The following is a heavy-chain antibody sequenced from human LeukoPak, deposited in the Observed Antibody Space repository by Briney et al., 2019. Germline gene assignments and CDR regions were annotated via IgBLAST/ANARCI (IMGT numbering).Heavy chain of an antibody. Sequence: GGSLRLSCAASGFTFDDYGMNWVRQAPGKGLEWVSSISDGSSYLYYADSVKGRFTISRDNAKNSLYLQMNSLRAEDTAVYYCARTEYISSPPTYYFDYWGQGTLVTVSS. CDR3: ARTEYISSPPTYYFDY. CDR1: GFTFDDYG. CDR2: ISDGSSYL. J-gene: IGHJ4*02. V-gene: IGHV3-21*01. D-gene: IGHD6-13*01.